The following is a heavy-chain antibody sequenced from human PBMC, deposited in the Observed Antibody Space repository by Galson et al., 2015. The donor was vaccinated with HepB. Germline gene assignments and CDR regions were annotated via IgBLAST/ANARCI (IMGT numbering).Heavy chain of an antibody. CDR2: ISGSGGST. J-gene: IGHJ4*02. D-gene: IGHD3-22*01. CDR3: AKVGGYYYDSSGYYAGY. CDR1: GFTFSSYA. Sequence: SLRLSCAASGFTFSSYAMSWVRQAPGKGLEWVSAISGSGGSTYYADSVKGRFTISRDNSKNTLYLQMNSLRAEDTAVYYCAKVGGYYYDSSGYYAGYWGQGTLVTVSS. V-gene: IGHV3-23*01.